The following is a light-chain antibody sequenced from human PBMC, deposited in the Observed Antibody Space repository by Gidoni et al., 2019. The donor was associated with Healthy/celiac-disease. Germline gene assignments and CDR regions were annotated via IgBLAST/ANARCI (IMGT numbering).Light chain of an antibody. J-gene: IGKJ4*01. Sequence: ELVLTKSSATLSLSPGERATLSCRASQSVSSYLAWYQQKPGQAPRLLIYDASNRATGIPARFSGSGSGTDFTLTMSSLEPEDFAVYYCQQRSNLPPLTFGGGTKVVIK. CDR1: QSVSSY. CDR2: DAS. V-gene: IGKV3-11*01. CDR3: QQRSNLPPLT.